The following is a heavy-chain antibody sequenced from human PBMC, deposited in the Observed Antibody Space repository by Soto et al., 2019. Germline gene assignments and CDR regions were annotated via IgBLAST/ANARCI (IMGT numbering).Heavy chain of an antibody. J-gene: IGHJ6*02. CDR1: GVSIVYYY. V-gene: IGHV4-59*01. D-gene: IGHD2-2*01. CDR3: ASLPARHYFHGVDV. CDR2: VYYTGIT. Sequence: QVQLQESGPGLVKPSGTLSLTCSVSGVSIVYYYYNWIRQAPGKGLEWIGHVYYTGITSYNPSLNSLVTISVGTSKNQISLKLGSVTAADTAVYYCASLPARHYFHGVDVWGQGTTVTVSS.